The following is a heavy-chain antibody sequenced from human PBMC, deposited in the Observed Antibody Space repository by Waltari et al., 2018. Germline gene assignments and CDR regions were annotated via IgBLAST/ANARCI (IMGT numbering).Heavy chain of an antibody. V-gene: IGHV1-8*01. D-gene: IGHD5-12*01. J-gene: IGHJ4*02. CDR3: ARDLYSGYDITFDY. CDR1: GYTFTSYD. CDR2: MNPNSGNT. Sequence: QVQLVQSGAEVKKPGASVKVSCKASGYTFTSYDINWVRQATGQGLEWMGWMNPNSGNTGYAQKFQGRVTMTRNTSISTAYMELSSLRSEDTVVYYCARDLYSGYDITFDYWGQGTLVTVSS.